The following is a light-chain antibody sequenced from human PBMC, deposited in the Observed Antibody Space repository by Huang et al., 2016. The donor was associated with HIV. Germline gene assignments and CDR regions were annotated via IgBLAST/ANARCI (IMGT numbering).Light chain of an antibody. J-gene: IGKJ2*01. CDR2: ATS. Sequence: DIQMTQSPSSLSASVGDRVTITCRASQRIDAYLNWYQCKPGRAPKLLSFATSDLQGGVPSRFSGSRSGTTFTLTISSLQPQDFATYFCQQSYYFPRTFGQGTKVEMK. CDR3: QQSYYFPRT. CDR1: QRIDAY. V-gene: IGKV1-39*01.